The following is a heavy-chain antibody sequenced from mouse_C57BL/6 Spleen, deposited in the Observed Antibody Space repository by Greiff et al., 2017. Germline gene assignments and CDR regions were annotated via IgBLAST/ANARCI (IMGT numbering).Heavy chain of an antibody. CDR3: ARSSHYWYIDV. Sequence: VQLQQPGPELVKPGASVKISCKASGYSFTDYNMNWVKQSNGKSLEWIGVINPNYGTTSYNQKFKGKAKLTVDQSSSTAYMQLNSLTSEDSAIFNCARSSHYWYIDVWGTGTSVTISS. V-gene: IGHV1-39*01. J-gene: IGHJ1*03. CDR1: GYSFTDYN. CDR2: INPNYGTT.